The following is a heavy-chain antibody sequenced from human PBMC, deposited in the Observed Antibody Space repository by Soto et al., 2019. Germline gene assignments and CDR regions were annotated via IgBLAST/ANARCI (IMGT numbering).Heavy chain of an antibody. CDR3: ARDRLILVGSSRLWYYYGMDV. J-gene: IGHJ6*02. CDR1: GFTFSSYG. V-gene: IGHV3-33*01. D-gene: IGHD6-13*01. CDR2: IWYDGSNK. Sequence: QVQLVESGGGVVQPGRSLRLSCAASGFTFSSYGMHWVRQAPGKGLEWVAVIWYDGSNKYYADSVKGRFTISRDNSKNTLYLQMNSLRAEDTAVYYCARDRLILVGSSRLWYYYGMDVWGQGTTVTVSS.